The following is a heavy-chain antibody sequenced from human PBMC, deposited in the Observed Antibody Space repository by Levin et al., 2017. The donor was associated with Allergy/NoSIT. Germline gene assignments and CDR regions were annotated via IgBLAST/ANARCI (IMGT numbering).Heavy chain of an antibody. CDR1: GFTFSSYA. V-gene: IGHV3-30*16. CDR3: AGGDCSGGSCSSYYGMDV. J-gene: IGHJ6*02. D-gene: IGHD2-15*01. Sequence: SCAASGFTFSSYAMHWVRQAPGKGLEWVAVISYDGSNKYYADSVKGRFTIPRDNSMNTLYLQMNSLRAEDTAVYYCAGGDCSGGSCSSYYGMDVWGQGTTVTVSS. CDR2: ISYDGSNK.